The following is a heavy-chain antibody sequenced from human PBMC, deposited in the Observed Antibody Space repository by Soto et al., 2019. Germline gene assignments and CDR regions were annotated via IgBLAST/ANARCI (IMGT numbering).Heavy chain of an antibody. CDR2: ISYDGSNK. D-gene: IGHD2-2*01. Sequence: GGSLRLSCAASGFTFSSYAMHWVRQAPGKGLEWVAVISYDGSNKYYADSVKGRFTISRDNSKNTLYLQMNSLRAEDTAVYYCATESGGYCSSTSCYLRGDAFDIWGQGTMVTVSS. V-gene: IGHV3-30-3*01. CDR3: ATESGGYCSSTSCYLRGDAFDI. CDR1: GFTFSSYA. J-gene: IGHJ3*02.